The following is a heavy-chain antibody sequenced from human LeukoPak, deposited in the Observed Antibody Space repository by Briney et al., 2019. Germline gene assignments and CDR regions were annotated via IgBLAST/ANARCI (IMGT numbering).Heavy chain of an antibody. CDR1: GFTFSSYG. Sequence: PGGSLRLSCAASGFTFSSYGMHWVRQAPGKGLEWVAVISYDGSNKYYADSVKGRFTITRDDSKNTLYLQMNSLRPEDTAIYYCAGGYGGRYWAFDIWGQGTMVTVFS. J-gene: IGHJ3*02. D-gene: IGHD1-26*01. CDR2: ISYDGSNK. CDR3: AGGYGGRYWAFDI. V-gene: IGHV3-30*03.